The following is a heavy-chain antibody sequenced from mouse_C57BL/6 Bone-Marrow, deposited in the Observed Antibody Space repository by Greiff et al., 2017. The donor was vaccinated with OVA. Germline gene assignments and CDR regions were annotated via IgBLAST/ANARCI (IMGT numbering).Heavy chain of an antibody. D-gene: IGHD1-1*01. Sequence: VQLQQSGAELVRPGASVKLSCTASGFNIKDDYMHWVKQRPEQGLEWIGWIDPENGDTEYASKFQGKATITADTSSNTAYLQLSSLTSEDTAVYYCTTPITTVEGYYAMDYWGQGTSVTVSS. J-gene: IGHJ4*01. CDR2: IDPENGDT. V-gene: IGHV14-4*01. CDR3: TTPITTVEGYYAMDY. CDR1: GFNIKDDY.